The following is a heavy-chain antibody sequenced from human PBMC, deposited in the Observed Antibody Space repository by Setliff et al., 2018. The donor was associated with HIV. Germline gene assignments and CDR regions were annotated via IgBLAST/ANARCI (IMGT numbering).Heavy chain of an antibody. Sequence: PSETLSPTCTVSGGSISSGSYYWSWIRQPAGKGLEWIGRIYTSGSTNYNPSLKSRVTISVDTSKNQFSLKLSSVTAADTAVYYCAREWRGRYYYYMVVWGKGTTVTVSS. V-gene: IGHV4-61*02. J-gene: IGHJ6*03. D-gene: IGHD3-10*01. CDR2: IYTSGST. CDR3: AREWRGRYYYYMVV. CDR1: GGSISSGSYY.